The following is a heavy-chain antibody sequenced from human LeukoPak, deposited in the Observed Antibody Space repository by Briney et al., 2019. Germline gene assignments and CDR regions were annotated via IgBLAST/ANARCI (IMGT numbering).Heavy chain of an antibody. CDR1: GFTFGSYA. V-gene: IGHV3-53*04. D-gene: IGHD1-26*01. J-gene: IGHJ4*02. Sequence: GGSLRLSCAASGFTFGSYAMSWVRQAPGKGLEWVSVIYSGGSTHYADSVKGRFTISRHNSKNTLYLQMNSLRAEDTAVYYCARGSGSYPSYYFDYWGQGTLVTVSS. CDR3: ARGSGSYPSYYFDY. CDR2: IYSGGST.